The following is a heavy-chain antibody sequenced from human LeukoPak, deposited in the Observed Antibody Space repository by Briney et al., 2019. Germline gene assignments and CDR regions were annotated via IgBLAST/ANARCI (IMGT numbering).Heavy chain of an antibody. D-gene: IGHD3-10*01. CDR2: IYSGGST. CDR3: ARGRGEVRGVTPFRYYYYYGMDV. CDR1: GFTVSSNY. Sequence: GGSLRLSCAASGFTVSSNYMSWVRQAPGKGLEWVSVIYSGGSTYYADSVKGRFTISRDNSKNTLYLQMNSLRAEDTAVYYCARGRGEVRGVTPFRYYYYYGMDVWGQGTTVTVSS. J-gene: IGHJ6*02. V-gene: IGHV3-53*01.